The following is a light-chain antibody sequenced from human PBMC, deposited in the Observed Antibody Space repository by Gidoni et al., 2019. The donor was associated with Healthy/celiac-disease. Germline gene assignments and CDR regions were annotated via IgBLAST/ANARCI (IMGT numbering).Light chain of an antibody. Sequence: SASVGDRVTITCRASQSISSWLAWYQQKPGKAPKLLIYKASSLESEVPSRFSGSGSGTEFTLTISSLQPDDFATYYCQQYNSYSVTFGQGTKVEIK. CDR3: QQYNSYSVT. V-gene: IGKV1-5*03. J-gene: IGKJ1*01. CDR1: QSISSW. CDR2: KAS.